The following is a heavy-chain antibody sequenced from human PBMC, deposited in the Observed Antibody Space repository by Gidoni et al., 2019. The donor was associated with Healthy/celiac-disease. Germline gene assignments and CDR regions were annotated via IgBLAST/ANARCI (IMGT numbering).Heavy chain of an antibody. CDR3: ARDSQHYDFWSGYYTYNWFDP. Sequence: QVQLVQSGAEVKKPGASVKVSCKASGYTFTSYAMHWVRQAPGQRLEWMGWINAGNGNTKYSQKFQGRVTITRDTSASTAYMELSSLRSEDTAVYYCARDSQHYDFWSGYYTYNWFDPWGQGTLVTVSS. CDR1: GYTFTSYA. D-gene: IGHD3-3*01. V-gene: IGHV1-3*01. J-gene: IGHJ5*02. CDR2: INAGNGNT.